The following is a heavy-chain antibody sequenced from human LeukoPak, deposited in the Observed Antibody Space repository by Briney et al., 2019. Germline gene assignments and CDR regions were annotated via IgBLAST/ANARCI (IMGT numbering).Heavy chain of an antibody. Sequence: SETLSLTCTVSGGSISSGSYYWSWIRQPAGKGLEWIGRIYTSGSTNYNPSLKSRVTISVDTSKNQFSLKLSSVTAADTAVYYCARGNSGSYSYYYYYYMDVWGKGTTVTVSS. V-gene: IGHV4-61*02. CDR2: IYTSGST. J-gene: IGHJ6*03. CDR1: GGSISSGSYY. CDR3: ARGNSGSYSYYYYYYMDV. D-gene: IGHD1-26*01.